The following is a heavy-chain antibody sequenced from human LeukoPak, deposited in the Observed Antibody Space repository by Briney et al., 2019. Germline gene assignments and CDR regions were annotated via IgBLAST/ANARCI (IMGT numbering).Heavy chain of an antibody. V-gene: IGHV1-18*01. CDR2: ISAYNGNT. Sequence: GASVKVSCKASGYTFTSYGISWVRQAPGQGLEWMGWISAYNGNTNYAQKLQGRVTMTTDTSTGTAYMELRSLRSDDTAVYYCATITFGGVIASTDAFDIWGQGTMVTVSS. D-gene: IGHD3-16*02. J-gene: IGHJ3*02. CDR3: ATITFGGVIASTDAFDI. CDR1: GYTFTSYG.